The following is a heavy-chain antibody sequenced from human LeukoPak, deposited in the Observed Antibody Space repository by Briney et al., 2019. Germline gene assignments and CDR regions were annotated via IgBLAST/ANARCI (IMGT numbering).Heavy chain of an antibody. J-gene: IGHJ4*02. CDR1: GFTVSSNY. CDR3: AGEGHYYGSGSYYNETYYFDY. CDR2: IYSGGST. D-gene: IGHD3-10*01. Sequence: GGSLRLSCAASGFTVSSNYMSWVRQAPGKGPEWVSVIYSGGSTYYADSVKGRFTISRDNSKNTLYLQMNSLRAEDTAVYYCAGEGHYYGSGSYYNETYYFDYWGQGTLVTVSS. V-gene: IGHV3-66*01.